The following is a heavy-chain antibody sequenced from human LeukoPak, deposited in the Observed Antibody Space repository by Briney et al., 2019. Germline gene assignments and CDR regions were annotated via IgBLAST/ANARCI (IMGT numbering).Heavy chain of an antibody. CDR3: ARIHDILTGYSQARDAFDI. CDR2: IKQDGSEK. CDR1: RFTFSSYW. D-gene: IGHD3-9*01. Sequence: PGGSLRLSCAASRFTFSSYWMSWVRQAPGKGLEWVANIKQDGSEKYYVDSVKGRFTISRDNAKNSLYLQMNSLRAEDTAVYYCARIHDILTGYSQARDAFDIWGQGTMVTVSS. V-gene: IGHV3-7*01. J-gene: IGHJ3*02.